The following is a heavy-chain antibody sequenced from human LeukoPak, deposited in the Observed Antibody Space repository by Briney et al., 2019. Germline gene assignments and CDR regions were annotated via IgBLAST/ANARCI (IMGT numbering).Heavy chain of an antibody. V-gene: IGHV3-74*01. CDR1: GFTFSSYW. J-gene: IGHJ4*02. D-gene: IGHD1-26*01. CDR2: INSDGSST. Sequence: LTGGSLRLSCAASGFTFSSYWMHWVRQAPGKGLVWVSRINSDGSSTSYADSVKGRFTISRDNAKNTLYLQMNSLRAEDTAVYYCARVTGRIVGATSFDYWGQGTLVTVSS. CDR3: ARVTGRIVGATSFDY.